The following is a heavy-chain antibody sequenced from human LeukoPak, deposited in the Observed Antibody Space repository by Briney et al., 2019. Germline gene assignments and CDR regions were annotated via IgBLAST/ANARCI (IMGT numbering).Heavy chain of an antibody. D-gene: IGHD3-3*01. J-gene: IGHJ3*02. Sequence: ASVKVSCKASGYTFTSYGISWLRQAPGQGLEWMGWISAYNGNTNYAQKLQGRVTMTTDTSTSTAYMELRSLRSDDTAVYYCATRRWSEVALDAFDIWGQGTMVTVSS. V-gene: IGHV1-18*01. CDR2: ISAYNGNT. CDR1: GYTFTSYG. CDR3: ATRRWSEVALDAFDI.